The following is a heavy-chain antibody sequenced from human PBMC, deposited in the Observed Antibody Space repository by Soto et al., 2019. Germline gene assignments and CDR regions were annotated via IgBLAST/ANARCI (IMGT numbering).Heavy chain of an antibody. CDR2: ISAYNGNT. CDR1: GYTFTSYG. D-gene: IGHD2-8*01. CDR3: ARVHVGVGFTNGVCYQNWFDP. V-gene: IGHV1-18*01. Sequence: QVQLVQSGAEVKKPGASVKVSCKASGYTFTSYGISWVRQAPGQGLEWMGWISAYNGNTNYAQKLQGRVTMTTDTSTSTAYMELRSLRSDDTAVYYCARVHVGVGFTNGVCYQNWFDPWGQGTLVTVSS. J-gene: IGHJ5*02.